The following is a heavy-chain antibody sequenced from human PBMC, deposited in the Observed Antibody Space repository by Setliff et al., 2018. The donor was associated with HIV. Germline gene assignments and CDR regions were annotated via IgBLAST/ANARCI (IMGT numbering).Heavy chain of an antibody. CDR3: TRKLAPGHGMDV. CDR2: INQDGSEK. V-gene: IGHV3-7*01. Sequence: GESLKISCAASGSTFTSYWMIWVRQAPGKGLEWVANINQDGSEKNYVDSVKGRFTISRDNAKNSLYLQMDSLRVEDTTVYYCTRKLAPGHGMDVWGQGTTVTVSS. D-gene: IGHD3-3*02. J-gene: IGHJ6*02. CDR1: GSTFTSYW.